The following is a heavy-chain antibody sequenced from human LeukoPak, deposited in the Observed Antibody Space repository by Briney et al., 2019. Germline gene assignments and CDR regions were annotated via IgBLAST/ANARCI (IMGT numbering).Heavy chain of an antibody. V-gene: IGHV3-33*01. Sequence: PGGSLRLSCAASGFTFSSYDIHWVRQAPGKGLEWVAVIWYDGSNKYYADSVKGRFTISRDKSKSTVYLQMNSLRAEDTAVYYCARGLLSGILSNWFDPWGQGTLVTVSS. J-gene: IGHJ5*02. CDR3: ARGLLSGILSNWFDP. CDR2: IWYDGSNK. CDR1: GFTFSSYD. D-gene: IGHD2/OR15-2a*01.